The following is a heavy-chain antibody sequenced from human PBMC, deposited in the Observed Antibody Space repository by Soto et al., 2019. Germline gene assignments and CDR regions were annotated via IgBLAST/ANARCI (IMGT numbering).Heavy chain of an antibody. CDR1: GFSFSSYE. CDR2: IGSSGGST. Sequence: EVQLLESGGGLAQPGGSLRLSCAASGFSFSSYEMSWVRQAPGKGLEWDSFIGSSGGSTYYADSVTGRFTVSRDNSNNILYLQMNSLRADDTAIYYCVKGGWLDDYGGQGTLVTVSS. V-gene: IGHV3-23*01. CDR3: VKGGWLDDY. J-gene: IGHJ4*02. D-gene: IGHD5-12*01.